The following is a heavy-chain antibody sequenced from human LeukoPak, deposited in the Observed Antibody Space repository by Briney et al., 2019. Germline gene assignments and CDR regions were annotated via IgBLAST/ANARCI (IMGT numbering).Heavy chain of an antibody. J-gene: IGHJ5*02. CDR1: GGSFSGYY. CDR3: ARDRRGGYYYGSGSRNWFDP. V-gene: IGHV4-59*01. CDR2: IYYSGST. Sequence: SETLSLTCAVSGGSFSGYYWSWIRQPPGKGLEWIGYIYYSGSTNYNPSLKSRVTISVDTSKNQFSLKLSSVTAADTAVYYCARDRRGGYYYGSGSRNWFDPWGQGTLVTVSS. D-gene: IGHD3-10*01.